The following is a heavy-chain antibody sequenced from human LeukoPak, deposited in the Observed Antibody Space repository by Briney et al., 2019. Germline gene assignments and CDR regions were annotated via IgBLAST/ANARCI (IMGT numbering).Heavy chain of an antibody. Sequence: SETLPLTCTVSGDSISSSRFYWAWIRQPPGKGLEWIGSILYTGRTFYNPSLKSRVTISVDTSKNQFSLRLGSVTASDTAVYYCARRDVGATIDYWNQGTLVTVSS. D-gene: IGHD1-26*01. CDR2: ILYTGRT. V-gene: IGHV4-39*01. CDR3: ARRDVGATIDY. CDR1: GDSISSSRFY. J-gene: IGHJ4*02.